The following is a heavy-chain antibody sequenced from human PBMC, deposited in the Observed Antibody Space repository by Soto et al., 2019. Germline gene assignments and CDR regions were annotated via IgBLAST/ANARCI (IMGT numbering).Heavy chain of an antibody. J-gene: IGHJ4*02. CDR1: GGSISSYY. V-gene: IGHV4-59*01. Sequence: SETLSLTCTVSGGSISSYYWSWIRQPPGKGLEWIGYIYYSGSTNYNPSLKSRVTISVDTSKNQFSLKLSSVTAADTAVYYCARGPIFGYVFDYWGQGTLVTVSS. CDR3: ARGPIFGYVFDY. D-gene: IGHD3-3*01. CDR2: IYYSGST.